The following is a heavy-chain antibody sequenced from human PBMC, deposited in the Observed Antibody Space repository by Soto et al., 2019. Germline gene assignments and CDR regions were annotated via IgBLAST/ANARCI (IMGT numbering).Heavy chain of an antibody. V-gene: IGHV3-73*01. CDR2: IRSKANSYAT. Sequence: GGSLRLSCAASGFTFSGSAMHWVRQASGKGLGWVGRIRSKANSYATAYAASVKGRFTISRDDSKNTAYLQMNSLKTEDTAVYYCTRRSDSSSVDYWGQGTLVTVSS. D-gene: IGHD6-6*01. CDR1: GFTFSGSA. J-gene: IGHJ4*02. CDR3: TRRSDSSSVDY.